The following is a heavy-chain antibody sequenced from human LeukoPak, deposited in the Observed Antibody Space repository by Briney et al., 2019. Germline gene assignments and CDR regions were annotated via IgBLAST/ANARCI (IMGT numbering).Heavy chain of an antibody. Sequence: AGSLTLSCEVSGLTSNTYWMQWVRQAPANGMVWVSRINRDRSTISYGDSVKGRFTLSRHNAQNTLYLQMNSLRAEETALYSCARDRSLASESYEDHFDGWGQGTLVTVSS. CDR1: GLTSNTYW. J-gene: IGHJ4*02. D-gene: IGHD3-16*01. CDR2: INRDRSTI. V-gene: IGHV3-74*01. CDR3: ARDRSLASESYEDHFDG.